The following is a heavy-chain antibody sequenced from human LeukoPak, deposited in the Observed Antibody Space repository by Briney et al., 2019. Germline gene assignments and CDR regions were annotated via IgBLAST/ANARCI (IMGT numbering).Heavy chain of an antibody. J-gene: IGHJ4*02. CDR3: ARGHRIVGANSPDY. D-gene: IGHD1-26*01. CDR1: GGSFSGYY. V-gene: IGHV4-34*01. Sequence: PSETLSLTCAVYGGSFSGYYWSWIRQPPGKGLEWIGEINHSGSTNYNPSLKSRVTIAVDTSENQCSLKLSSVPAADTAVYYCARGHRIVGANSPDYWGQGTLVTVSS. CDR2: INHSGST.